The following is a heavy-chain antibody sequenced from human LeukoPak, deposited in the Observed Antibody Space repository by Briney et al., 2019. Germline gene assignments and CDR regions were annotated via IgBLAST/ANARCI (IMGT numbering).Heavy chain of an antibody. CDR1: GFTFSSYG. CDR3: AKDRGYGSGSYYNVNNWFDP. CDR2: IRGSGGST. Sequence: PGGSLRLSCAASGFTFSSYGMSWVRQAPGKGLEWVSAIRGSGGSTYYADSVKGRFTISRDNSKNTLYLQMNSLRAEDTAVYYCAKDRGYGSGSYYNVNNWFDPWGQGTLVTVSS. D-gene: IGHD3-10*01. J-gene: IGHJ5*02. V-gene: IGHV3-23*01.